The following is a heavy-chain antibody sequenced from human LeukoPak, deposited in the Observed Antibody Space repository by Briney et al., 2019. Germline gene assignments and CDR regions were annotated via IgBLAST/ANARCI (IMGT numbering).Heavy chain of an antibody. CDR1: RFAFHNYA. CDR3: ARFRVDTAMVTQIDY. Sequence: GRSLRLSCIGSRFAFHNYAMHWVRRPPGKGLEWVSAINWNSDTKAYADSVKGRFTISRDRARNSLYLQMDSLRPEDTAVYYCARFRVDTAMVTQIDYWGQGTLVTVSS. CDR2: INWNSDTK. J-gene: IGHJ4*02. V-gene: IGHV3-9*01. D-gene: IGHD5-18*01.